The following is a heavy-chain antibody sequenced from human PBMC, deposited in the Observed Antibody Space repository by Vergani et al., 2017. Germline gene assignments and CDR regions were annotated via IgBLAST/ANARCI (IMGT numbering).Heavy chain of an antibody. V-gene: IGHV4-39*01. J-gene: IGHJ6*02. CDR3: ARNRDIELAVRMHYYYAIDV. D-gene: IGHD5-12*01. CDR1: GVSIKSRSYY. CDR2: IYDNGNT. Sequence: QLQLQESGPGLVKPSETLSLTCAVSGVSIKSRSYYWGWIRQSPGKGLEWIGSIYDNGNTYYNPSLKSRVAISVDTSKNQVSLNLGSVTAAETAVYYCARNRDIELAVRMHYYYAIDVWGQGTTVTVSS.